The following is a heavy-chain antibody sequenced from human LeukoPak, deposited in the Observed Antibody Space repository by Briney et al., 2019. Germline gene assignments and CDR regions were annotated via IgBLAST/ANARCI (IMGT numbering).Heavy chain of an antibody. V-gene: IGHV4-61*02. CDR1: GGSISSGSYY. D-gene: IGHD2-15*01. CDR3: ARDQEDLCSGGSCYSLDY. J-gene: IGHJ4*02. CDR2: IYTSGST. Sequence: SETLSLTCTVSGGSISSGSYYWSWIRQPAGKGLEWIGRIYTSGSTNYNPSLKSRVTISVDTSKNQFSLKLSSVTAADTAVYYCARDQEDLCSGGSCYSLDYWGQGTLVTVSS.